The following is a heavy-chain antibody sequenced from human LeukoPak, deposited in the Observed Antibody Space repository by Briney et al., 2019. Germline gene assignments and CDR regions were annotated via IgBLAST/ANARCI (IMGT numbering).Heavy chain of an antibody. CDR2: ISGSGGST. Sequence: GGSLRLSCAASGFTFSSYAMSWVRQAPGKGLEWVSAISGSGGSTYYADSAKGRFTISRDNSKNTLYLQMNSLRAEDTAVYYCAKGDIVVVPAAAFDYWGQGTLVTVSS. J-gene: IGHJ4*02. CDR3: AKGDIVVVPAAAFDY. CDR1: GFTFSSYA. V-gene: IGHV3-23*01. D-gene: IGHD2-2*01.